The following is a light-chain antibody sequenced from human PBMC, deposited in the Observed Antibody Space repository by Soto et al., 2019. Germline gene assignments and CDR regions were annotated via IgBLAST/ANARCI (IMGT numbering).Light chain of an antibody. CDR2: GAS. CDR3: QQYGSSGWT. J-gene: IGKJ1*01. V-gene: IGKV3-20*01. Sequence: EVVLTQSPGTLSLSPGERATLSCGASRSVSSSYLAWYQQKPGQAPRLLIYGASSRATGIPDRFGGSGSGTDFTLTISRLQPEDFAVYYCQQYGSSGWTFGQGTKVEIK. CDR1: RSVSSSY.